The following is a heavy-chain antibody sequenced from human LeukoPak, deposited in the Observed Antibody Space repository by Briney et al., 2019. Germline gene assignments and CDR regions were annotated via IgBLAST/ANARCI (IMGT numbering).Heavy chain of an antibody. V-gene: IGHV4-38-2*02. J-gene: IGHJ4*02. CDR2: IYHSGST. CDR1: GYSISSGYY. D-gene: IGHD4-17*01. CDR3: ARGRMTTVTTLRNYFDY. Sequence: PSETLSLTCTVSGYSISSGYYWGWIRQPPGKGLEWIGSIYHSGSTYYNPSLKSRVTISVDTSKNQFSLKLSSVTAADTAVYYCARGRMTTVTTLRNYFDYWGQGTLVTVSS.